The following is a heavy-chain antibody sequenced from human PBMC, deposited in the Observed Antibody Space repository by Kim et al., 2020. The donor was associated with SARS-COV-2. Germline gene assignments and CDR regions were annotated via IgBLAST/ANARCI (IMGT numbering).Heavy chain of an antibody. J-gene: IGHJ6*02. Sequence: GGSLRLSCAASGFTFSSYAMSWVRQAPGKGLEWVSAISGSGGSTYYADSVKGRFTISRDNSKNTLYLQMNSLRAEDTAVYYCAKADFWSGYRDYYHYGMDVWGPGTTVTVSS. CDR3: AKADFWSGYRDYYHYGMDV. D-gene: IGHD3-3*01. V-gene: IGHV3-23*01. CDR2: ISGSGGST. CDR1: GFTFSSYA.